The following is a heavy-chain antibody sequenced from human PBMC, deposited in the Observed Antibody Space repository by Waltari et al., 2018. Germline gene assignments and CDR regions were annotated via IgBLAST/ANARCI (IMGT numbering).Heavy chain of an antibody. J-gene: IGHJ4*02. CDR3: TTLARGESGDY. D-gene: IGHD3-10*01. Sequence: EVQLVESGGGLVQPGGSLRLSCAASGFTFNTYWMKWIRQAPGKGLERVANITQDGIQKFYVDSVKCLFTVSRDNAQNSLYLQMNNLRAEDTAVYYCTTLARGESGDYWGQGTLVTVSS. CDR2: ITQDGIQK. CDR1: GFTFNTYW. V-gene: IGHV3-7*01.